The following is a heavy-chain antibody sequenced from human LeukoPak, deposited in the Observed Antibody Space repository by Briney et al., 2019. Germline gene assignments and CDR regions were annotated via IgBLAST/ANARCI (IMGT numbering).Heavy chain of an antibody. CDR1: GGSISSSSYY. CDR3: ARAYDFWSGPDY. Sequence: SETLSLTCTVSGGSISSSSYYWSWIRQPPGKGLEWIGYIYYSGSTNYNPSLKSRVTISVDTSKNQFSLKLSSVTAADTAVYYCARAYDFWSGPDYWGQGTLVTVSS. D-gene: IGHD3-3*01. V-gene: IGHV4-61*01. J-gene: IGHJ4*02. CDR2: IYYSGST.